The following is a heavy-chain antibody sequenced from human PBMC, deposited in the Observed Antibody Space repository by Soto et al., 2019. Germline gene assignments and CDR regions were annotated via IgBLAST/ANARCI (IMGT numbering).Heavy chain of an antibody. D-gene: IGHD3-10*01. CDR2: ISDSGGTT. CDR1: GFTFSDHF. J-gene: IGHJ4*02. V-gene: IGHV3-11*01. CDR3: ARDPYYYASGY. Sequence: LRLSCAASGFTFSDHFMTWIRQAPGKGLEWVSKISDSGGTTFYADSVKGRFTVSRDNAKNSLYLQMDSLRTEDTAVYDCARDPYYYASGYWGQGTLVTVSS.